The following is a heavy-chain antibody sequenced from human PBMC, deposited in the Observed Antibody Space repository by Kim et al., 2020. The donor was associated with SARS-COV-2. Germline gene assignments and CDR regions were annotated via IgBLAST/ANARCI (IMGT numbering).Heavy chain of an antibody. CDR1: GFTFGDYA. Sequence: GGSLRLSCAASGFTFGDYAMHWVRQAPGKGLEWVSGISWNSGSIGYADSVKGRFTISRDNAKNSLYLQMNSLRAEDTALYYCAKEGGSYWGRGNWFDPWGQGTLVTVSS. CDR3: AKEGGSYWGRGNWFDP. D-gene: IGHD1-26*01. V-gene: IGHV3-9*01. J-gene: IGHJ5*02. CDR2: ISWNSGSI.